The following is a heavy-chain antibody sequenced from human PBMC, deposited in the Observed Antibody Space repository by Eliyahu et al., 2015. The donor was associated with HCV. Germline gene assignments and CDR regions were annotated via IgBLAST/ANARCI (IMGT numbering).Heavy chain of an antibody. Sequence: QMHLVQSEPEVKKPGTSVKVSCKASGFTFTTSAIQWVRQARGQRLEWIGWIVVGSGTTNYAQNLQERVTITRDMSTSTAYMDLSSLRSDDAAIYYCAATIEATGPYYGMDVWGQGTTVTVSS. V-gene: IGHV1-58*02. CDR3: AATIEATGPYYGMDV. CDR2: IVVGSGTT. D-gene: IGHD1-1*01. CDR1: GFTFTTSA. J-gene: IGHJ6*02.